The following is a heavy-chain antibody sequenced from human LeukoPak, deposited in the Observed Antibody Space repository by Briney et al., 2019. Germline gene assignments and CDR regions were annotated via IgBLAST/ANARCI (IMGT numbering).Heavy chain of an antibody. CDR3: AVPRSSGSYRGRFDY. V-gene: IGHV3-23*01. J-gene: IGHJ4*02. D-gene: IGHD1-26*01. Sequence: GGSLRLSCAASGFTFSSYAMSWVRQAPGKGLEWVSAISGSGGSTYYADSVKGRFTISRGNSKNTLYLQMNSLRAEDTAVYYCAVPRSSGSYRGRFDYWGQGTLVTVSS. CDR1: GFTFSSYA. CDR2: ISGSGGST.